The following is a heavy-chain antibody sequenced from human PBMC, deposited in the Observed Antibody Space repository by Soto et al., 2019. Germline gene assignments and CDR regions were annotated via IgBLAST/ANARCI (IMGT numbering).Heavy chain of an antibody. CDR1: GGSISSYY. CDR2: IYTSAST. Sequence: ASETLSLTCTVSGGSISSYYWSWLRQPAGKGLEWIGRIYTSASTTYNPSLKSRVTMSVDTCKNQFSLKLSSVTAADTAGYYCARESRGIVVPDAFDIWGQGTMVTVSS. J-gene: IGHJ3*02. V-gene: IGHV4-4*07. CDR3: ARESRGIVVPDAFDI. D-gene: IGHD6-19*01.